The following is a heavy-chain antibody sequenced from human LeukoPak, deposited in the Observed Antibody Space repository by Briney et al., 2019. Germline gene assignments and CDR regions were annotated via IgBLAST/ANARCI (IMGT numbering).Heavy chain of an antibody. CDR3: ARGQYHLLYWYFDL. Sequence: SETLSLTCTVSGGSISSYYRSWIRQPAGKGLEWIGRIYSSGSTNYNPSLKSRVTMSVDTSKNQFSLKLSSVTAADTAVYYCARGQYHLLYWYFDLWGRGTLVTVSS. CDR2: IYSSGST. CDR1: GGSISSYY. D-gene: IGHD2-2*01. V-gene: IGHV4-4*07. J-gene: IGHJ2*01.